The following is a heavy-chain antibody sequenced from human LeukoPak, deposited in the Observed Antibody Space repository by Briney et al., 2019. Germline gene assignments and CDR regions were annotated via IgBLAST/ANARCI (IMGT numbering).Heavy chain of an antibody. Sequence: MLGGSLGLSCAASGFTFNYYTMYWVRRAPGKGLEWVASITSGSTYTYYADSVKGRFTISRDNAKNSLYLQMDSLRAEDTAVYYCARAGYNSGWGKWFDSWGQGTLVTVSS. CDR3: ARAGYNSGWGKWFDS. CDR1: GFTFNYYT. V-gene: IGHV3-21*01. D-gene: IGHD5-12*01. CDR2: ITSGSTYT. J-gene: IGHJ5*01.